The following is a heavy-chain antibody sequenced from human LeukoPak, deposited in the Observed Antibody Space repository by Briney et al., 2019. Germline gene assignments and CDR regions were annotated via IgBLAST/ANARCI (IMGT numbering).Heavy chain of an antibody. V-gene: IGHV3-21*01. Sequence: GGSLRLSCAASGFTFSSDSMSWVRQAPGKGLGWVSSISSSSSYIYYADSVKGRFTISRDNAKNSLYLQMNSLRAEDTAVYYCARAHCTSCYLAYYYYYGMDVWGKGTTVTVSS. D-gene: IGHD2-2*01. CDR3: ARAHCTSCYLAYYYYYGMDV. CDR2: ISSSSSYI. CDR1: GFTFSSDS. J-gene: IGHJ6*04.